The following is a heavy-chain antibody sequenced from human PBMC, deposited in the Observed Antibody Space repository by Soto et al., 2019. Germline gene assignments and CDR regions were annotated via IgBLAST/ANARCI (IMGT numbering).Heavy chain of an antibody. D-gene: IGHD2-8*01. V-gene: IGHV1-2*04. CDR2: INPKSGGT. CDR1: GYSFTDYH. Sequence: ASVKVSCKASGYSFTDYHIHWVRQAPGQGLEWLGRINPKSGGTSTAQKFQGWVTMTTDTSISTASMELTRLTSDDTAIYYCARGDSTDCSNGVCAFFYNHDMDVWGQGTTVTVSS. J-gene: IGHJ6*02. CDR3: ARGDSTDCSNGVCAFFYNHDMDV.